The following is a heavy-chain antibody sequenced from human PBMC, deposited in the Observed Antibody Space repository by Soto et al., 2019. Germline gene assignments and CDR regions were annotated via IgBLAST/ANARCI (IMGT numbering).Heavy chain of an antibody. CDR1: GGSITRGGYY. V-gene: IGHV4-31*03. CDR2: IYNSGTT. Sequence: QVQLQESGPGLVKPSETLSLTCTVSGGSITRGGYYWSWIRQHPGKGLEWIGYIYNSGTTYYNPSPKSRVTISVDTSKTQFSLKLTSVTAADTAVYYCARDPAPWGQGTLGTVSS. CDR3: ARDPAP. J-gene: IGHJ5*02.